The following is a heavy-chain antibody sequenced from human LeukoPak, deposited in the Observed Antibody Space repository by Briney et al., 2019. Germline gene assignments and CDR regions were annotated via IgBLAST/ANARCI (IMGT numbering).Heavy chain of an antibody. Sequence: SVKVSCKASGGTFSSYAISWVRQAPGQGLEWMGRIIPILGMANYAQKFQGRVTITADKSTSTAYMELSSLRSEDTAVYYCARDGSIAVAGLDYWGQGTLVTVSS. V-gene: IGHV1-69*04. CDR2: IIPILGMA. J-gene: IGHJ4*02. D-gene: IGHD6-19*01. CDR1: GGTFSSYA. CDR3: ARDGSIAVAGLDY.